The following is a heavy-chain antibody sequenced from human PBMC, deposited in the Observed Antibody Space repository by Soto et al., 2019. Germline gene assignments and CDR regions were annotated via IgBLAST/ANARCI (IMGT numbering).Heavy chain of an antibody. D-gene: IGHD1-26*01. CDR1: GGTFSRYA. CDR2: IIPIFGTA. V-gene: IGHV1-69*13. CDR3: ARAIVGPTTTGWLDT. Sequence: SVKVSCKASGGTFSRYAISWVRQAPGQGLEWMGGIIPIFGTANYAQKFQGRVTITADESTSTAYMELSSLRFEDTAVYYCARAIVGPTTTGWLDTWGQGTLVTVSS. J-gene: IGHJ5*02.